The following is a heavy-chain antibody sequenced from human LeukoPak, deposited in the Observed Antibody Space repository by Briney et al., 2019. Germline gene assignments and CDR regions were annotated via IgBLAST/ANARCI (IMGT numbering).Heavy chain of an antibody. CDR2: ISISSSYI. D-gene: IGHD3-10*01. Sequence: GGSLRLSCAASGFTFITYTMNWVRQPPGKGLEWFSSISISSSYIYYADSVKGRFTISRDNAKNSLYLQMNSLRAEDTAVYYCARVPFPGSGTRRGNNWFDPWGQGTLVTVSS. V-gene: IGHV3-21*01. CDR1: GFTFITYT. CDR3: ARVPFPGSGTRRGNNWFDP. J-gene: IGHJ5*02.